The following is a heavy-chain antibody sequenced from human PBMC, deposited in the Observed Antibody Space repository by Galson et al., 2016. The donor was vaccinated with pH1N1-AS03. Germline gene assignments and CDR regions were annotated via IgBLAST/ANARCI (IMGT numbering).Heavy chain of an antibody. CDR2: ISWNRGNI. CDR3: VRALTGSSGTHPYTFDY. J-gene: IGHJ4*02. D-gene: IGHD3-10*01. CDR1: GFTFDEYA. Sequence: SLRLSCAASGFTFDEYAMHWVRQAPGKGLEWVSGISWNRGNIGYADSVKGRFTISRDNAKNSLYLQMNSLRAEDTAVYFCVRALTGSSGTHPYTFDYWGQGTLVIVSS. V-gene: IGHV3-9*01.